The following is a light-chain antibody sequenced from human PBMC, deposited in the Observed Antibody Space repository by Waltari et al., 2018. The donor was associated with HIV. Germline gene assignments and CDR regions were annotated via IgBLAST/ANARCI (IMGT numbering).Light chain of an antibody. CDR3: HVWDSVSDHVV. CDR2: YDA. V-gene: IGLV3-21*04. Sequence: SYVLTQPPSVSVAQGKTANISCIGDNIGSKSVHWYQQKPDRAPVLVIYYDADRPSGIPERFSGSNSGNTATLTISRVEAGDEADYYCHVWDSVSDHVVFGGGSKLTVL. J-gene: IGLJ2*01. CDR1: NIGSKS.